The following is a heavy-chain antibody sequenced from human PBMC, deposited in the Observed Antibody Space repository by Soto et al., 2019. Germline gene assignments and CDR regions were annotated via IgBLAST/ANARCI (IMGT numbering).Heavy chain of an antibody. CDR2: IYYSGST. J-gene: IGHJ5*02. Sequence: SETLSLTCTVSGGSISSGGYYWSWIRQHPGKGLEWIGYIYYSGSTYYNPSLKSRVTISVDTSKNQFSLKLSSVTAADTAVYYCASYLMTTVKYNWFDPWGQGTLVTVSS. D-gene: IGHD4-4*01. V-gene: IGHV4-31*03. CDR1: GGSISSGGYY. CDR3: ASYLMTTVKYNWFDP.